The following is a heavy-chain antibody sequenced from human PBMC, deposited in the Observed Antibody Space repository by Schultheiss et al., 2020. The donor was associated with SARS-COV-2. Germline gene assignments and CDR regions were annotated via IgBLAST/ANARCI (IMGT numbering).Heavy chain of an antibody. CDR2: IDPSDSYT. Sequence: GESLKISCKGSGYNFTTYWINWVRQMPGQGLEWMGRIDPSDSYTNYSPSFQGQVTISADKSISTAYLQWSSLKASDTAMYYCARRKTGYYNYYYYGMDVWGQGTTVTVSS. J-gene: IGHJ6*02. CDR3: ARRKTGYYNYYYYGMDV. V-gene: IGHV5-10-1*04. CDR1: GYNFTTYW. D-gene: IGHD3-9*01.